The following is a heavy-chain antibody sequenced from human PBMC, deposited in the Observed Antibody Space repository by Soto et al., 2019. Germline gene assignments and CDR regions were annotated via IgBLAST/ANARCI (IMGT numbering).Heavy chain of an antibody. CDR2: IKQDGSEK. CDR3: ATLNRDSSGWYEEYYFDY. V-gene: IGHV3-7*01. CDR1: GFTFSSYW. D-gene: IGHD6-19*01. Sequence: PGGSLRLSCAASGFTFSSYWMSWVRQAPGKGLEWVANIKQDGSEKYYVDSVKGRFTISRDNAKNSLYLQMNSLRAEDTAVYYCATLNRDSSGWYEEYYFDYWGQGTLVTVSS. J-gene: IGHJ4*02.